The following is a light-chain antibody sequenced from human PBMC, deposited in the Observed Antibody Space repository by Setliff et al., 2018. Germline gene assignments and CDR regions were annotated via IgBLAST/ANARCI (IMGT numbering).Light chain of an antibody. CDR1: SSDVGGYNY. Sequence: QSALTQPPSASGSPGQSVTISCTGTSSDVGGYNYVSWYQQHPGKAPKLMIYDVSKRPSGVSNRFSGSKSGNTASLTISGLQAEDEADYYCSSYTGSYTYVFGTGTKV. CDR3: SSYTGSYTYV. J-gene: IGLJ1*01. V-gene: IGLV2-8*01. CDR2: DVS.